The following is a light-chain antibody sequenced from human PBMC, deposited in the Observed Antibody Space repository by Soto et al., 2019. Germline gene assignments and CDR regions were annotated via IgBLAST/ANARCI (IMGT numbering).Light chain of an antibody. CDR3: ETWDSNTHTV. CDR2: LEGSGSY. Sequence: QSVLTQSSSASASLGSSVKLTCTLSSGHSSYIIAWHQQQPGKAPRYLMKLEGSGSYNKGSGVPDRFSGSSSGADRYLTIDNLQFEDEADYYCETWDSNTHTVFGGGTKLNVL. V-gene: IGLV4-60*02. J-gene: IGLJ3*02. CDR1: SGHSSYI.